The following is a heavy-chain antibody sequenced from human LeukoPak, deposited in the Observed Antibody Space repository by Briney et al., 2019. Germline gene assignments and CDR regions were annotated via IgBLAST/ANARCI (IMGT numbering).Heavy chain of an antibody. Sequence: GTSLRLSCAASGFTFESYTIHWVRQAPGKGLEWVGHIKSKTDGGTTDYAAPVKGRFTISRDDSKNTLYLQMNSLKTEDTAVYYCTTGTWIQLWLADYWGQGTLVTVSS. CDR3: TTGTWIQLWLADY. D-gene: IGHD5-18*01. V-gene: IGHV3-15*01. CDR2: IKSKTDGGTT. J-gene: IGHJ4*02. CDR1: GFTFESYT.